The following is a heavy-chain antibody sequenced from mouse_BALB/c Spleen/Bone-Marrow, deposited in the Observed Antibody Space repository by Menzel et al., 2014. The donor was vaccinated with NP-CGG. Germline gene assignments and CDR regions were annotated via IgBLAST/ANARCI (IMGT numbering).Heavy chain of an antibody. J-gene: IGHJ3*01. Sequence: EVKLVESGGGLVRPGGSLKLSCAASGFYFSAYWMSWVQQAPGKGLEWIGEINPDSSTINYTPSLKDKFIISRDNAKNTLYLQMSKVRSEDTALYYCARLYDYGWFAYWGQGTLVTVSA. D-gene: IGHD2-4*01. CDR2: INPDSSTI. CDR1: GFYFSAYW. CDR3: ARLYDYGWFAY. V-gene: IGHV4-1*02.